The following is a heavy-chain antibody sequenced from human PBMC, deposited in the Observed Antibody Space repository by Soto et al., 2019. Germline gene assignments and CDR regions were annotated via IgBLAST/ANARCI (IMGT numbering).Heavy chain of an antibody. Sequence: ASVKVSCKASGYTFTSYGSSWVRQAPGQGLEWMGWISAYNGNTNYAQKLQGRVTMTTDTSTSTAYMELRSLRADDTAVYYCAESGIGYCSSTICHRARYGMDAWGQGTTVTVSS. D-gene: IGHD2-2*01. CDR1: GYTFTSYG. CDR3: AESGIGYCSSTICHRARYGMDA. J-gene: IGHJ6*02. CDR2: ISAYNGNT. V-gene: IGHV1-18*04.